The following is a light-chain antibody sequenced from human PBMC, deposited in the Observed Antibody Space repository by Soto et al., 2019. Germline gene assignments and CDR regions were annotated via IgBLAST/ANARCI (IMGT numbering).Light chain of an antibody. V-gene: IGLV2-8*01. CDR1: SSDVGGYNY. CDR3: TSYGGRDNLI. CDR2: EVN. Sequence: QSALPQPPSASGSPGQSVTISCTGTSSDVGGYNYVSWFQQHPGKAPKLIISEVNKRPSGVPDRFSGSKSGNTASLTVSGLQAEDEADYYCTSYGGRDNLIFGGGTKLTVL. J-gene: IGLJ2*01.